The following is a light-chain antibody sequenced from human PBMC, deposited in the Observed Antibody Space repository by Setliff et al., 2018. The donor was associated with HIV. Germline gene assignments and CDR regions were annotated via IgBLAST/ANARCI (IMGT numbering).Light chain of an antibody. Sequence: QSALAQPASVSGSPGQSITISCTGTSRDVVGYNYVSWYQQHPGKAPKLIIYEVRSRPSGVSNRFSGSKSGNTASLTISVLQTEDEADYYCSSYAITNTLPFGTGTKVTV. CDR1: SRDVVGYNY. CDR2: EVR. J-gene: IGLJ1*01. V-gene: IGLV2-14*01. CDR3: SSYAITNTLP.